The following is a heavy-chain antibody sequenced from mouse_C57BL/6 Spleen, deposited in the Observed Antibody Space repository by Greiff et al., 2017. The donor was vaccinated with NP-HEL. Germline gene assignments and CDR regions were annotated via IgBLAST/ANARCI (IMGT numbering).Heavy chain of an antibody. J-gene: IGHJ4*01. CDR3: ARLDDYDYYYAMDY. CDR2: IHPNSGST. CDR1: GYTFTSYW. Sequence: QVQLQQPGAELVKPGASVKLSCKASGYTFTSYWMHWVKQRPGQGLEWIGMIHPNSGSTNYNEKFKSKATLTVDKSSSTAYMQLSSLTSEDSAVYYCARLDDYDYYYAMDYWGQGTSVTVSS. D-gene: IGHD2-4*01. V-gene: IGHV1-64*01.